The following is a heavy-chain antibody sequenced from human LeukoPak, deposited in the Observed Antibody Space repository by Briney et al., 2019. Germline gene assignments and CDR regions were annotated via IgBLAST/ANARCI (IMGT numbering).Heavy chain of an antibody. CDR2: INYDGTTT. Sequence: GGSLRLSCAASGFIFSKYGMHWVRQAPGKGLVWVSRINYDGTTTGYADSVKGRFTISRDNAKNTLYPQMNSLRAEDTAVYYCSRRDVFDIWGQGTMVTVSS. CDR3: SRRDVFDI. CDR1: GFIFSKYG. J-gene: IGHJ3*02. V-gene: IGHV3-74*01.